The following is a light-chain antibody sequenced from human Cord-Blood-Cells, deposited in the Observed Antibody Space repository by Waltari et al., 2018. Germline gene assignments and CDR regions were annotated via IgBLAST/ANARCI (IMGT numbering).Light chain of an antibody. CDR3: SSYTSSSVV. Sequence: QSALTQPASVSGSPGHSTTISCPRTSRDVGGYNYVSWYQQHPGHAPKLMICDVSNRPSGVSNRFSGSKSGNTASLTISGLQAEDEADYYCSSYTSSSVVFGGGTKLTVL. V-gene: IGLV2-14*01. CDR1: SRDVGGYNY. J-gene: IGLJ2*01. CDR2: DVS.